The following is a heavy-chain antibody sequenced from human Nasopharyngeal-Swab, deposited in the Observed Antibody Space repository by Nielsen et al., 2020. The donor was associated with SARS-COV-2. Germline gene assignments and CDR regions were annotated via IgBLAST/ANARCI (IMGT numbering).Heavy chain of an antibody. D-gene: IGHD4-17*01. V-gene: IGHV3-30*03. CDR3: VVPDYGDYTGSYDI. CDR2: ISYDGSDK. CDR1: GFTFSTYG. Sequence: GESLKISCAASGFTFSTYGMHWVRQAPGKGLEWVAPISYDGSDKSYADSVKGRFSISRDNSKNTLSLEMNSLRGEDTAMYYCVVPDYGDYTGSYDIWGQGTMVTVSS. J-gene: IGHJ3*02.